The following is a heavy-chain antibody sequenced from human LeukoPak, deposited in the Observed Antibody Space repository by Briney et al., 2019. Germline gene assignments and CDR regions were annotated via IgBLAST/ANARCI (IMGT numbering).Heavy chain of an antibody. Sequence: GGSLRLSCAASGFTFSTYWMTWVRQAPGRGLEWVASIKQDGGENRYVDSVKGRFTISRDNAKNSLYLQMNSLSAEDTAVYYCARSFSAAYDNWGRGTLVTVSS. V-gene: IGHV3-7*02. CDR3: ARSFSAAYDN. J-gene: IGHJ4*02. CDR2: IKQDGGEN. CDR1: GFTFSTYW. D-gene: IGHD3-16*02.